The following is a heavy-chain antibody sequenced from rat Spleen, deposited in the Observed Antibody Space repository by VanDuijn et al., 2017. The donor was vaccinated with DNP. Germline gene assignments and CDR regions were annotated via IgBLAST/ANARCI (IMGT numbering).Heavy chain of an antibody. Sequence: EVQLVESGGGLVQPGRSMKLSCAASGFTFSHYYMAWVRQAPTKGLEWVAVISPDGRRTSYGDSVKGRFTISRDNAKNTQYLQMDSLRSEDTATYYCTTERDYWGQGVMVTVSS. V-gene: IGHV5-20*01. J-gene: IGHJ2*01. CDR1: GFTFSHYY. CDR2: ISPDGRRT. CDR3: TTERDY. D-gene: IGHD1-11*01.